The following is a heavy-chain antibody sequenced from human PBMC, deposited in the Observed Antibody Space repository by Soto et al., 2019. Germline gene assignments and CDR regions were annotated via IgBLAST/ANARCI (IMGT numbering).Heavy chain of an antibody. CDR2: IGTAGDT. CDR3: ARDQGWRGGSGRRYYYGMAG. Sequence: GGSLRLSCAASGFTFSSYDMHWFRQATGKGLEWVSAIGTAGDTYYPGSVKGRFTISRENAKNSLYLQMNSLRAEDTAVYYCARDQGWRGGSGRRYYYGMAGWGQGTKVTVAS. D-gene: IGHD2-15*01. J-gene: IGHJ6*02. V-gene: IGHV3-13*01. CDR1: GFTFSSYD.